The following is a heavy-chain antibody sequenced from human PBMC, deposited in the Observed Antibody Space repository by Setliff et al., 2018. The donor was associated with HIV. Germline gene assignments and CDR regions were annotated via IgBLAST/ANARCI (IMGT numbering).Heavy chain of an antibody. V-gene: IGHV4-31*03. CDR2: IYYTGST. CDR3: ARAGDYYDTSGYYN. CDR1: GGSISSGGYY. J-gene: IGHJ4*02. D-gene: IGHD3-22*01. Sequence: TLSLTCTVSGGSISSGGYYWSWIRQHPGKGLEWIGYIYYTGSTYYNPSLKSRVTISVDTSKNHFSLKLSSVTAADTAVYYCARAGDYYDTSGYYNWGQGTLVTVSS.